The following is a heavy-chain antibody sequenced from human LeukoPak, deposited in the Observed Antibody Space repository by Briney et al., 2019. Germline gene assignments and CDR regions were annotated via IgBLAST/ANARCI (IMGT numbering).Heavy chain of an antibody. J-gene: IGHJ6*03. CDR3: AIEYSSSSSYYYYYYMDV. D-gene: IGHD6-6*01. CDR1: GFSFDRSW. CDR2: IRQDGGAK. Sequence: GGSLRLSCAASGFSFDRSWMSWVRQAPGKGPEWVANIRQDGGAKYYMDSVRGRFTVSRDNAKNSLYLQMNSLRAEDTAVYYCAIEYSSSSSYYYYYYMDVWGKGTTVTVSS. V-gene: IGHV3-7*01.